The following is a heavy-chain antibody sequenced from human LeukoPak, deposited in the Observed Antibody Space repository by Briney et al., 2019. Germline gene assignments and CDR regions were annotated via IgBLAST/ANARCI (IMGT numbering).Heavy chain of an antibody. V-gene: IGHV3-23*01. D-gene: IGHD3-22*01. J-gene: IGHJ4*02. CDR1: GFMFSHDA. Sequence: GGSLRLSCPASGFMFSHDAMTWVRQAPGDGLEWVSTSNNAYSANYSDSVEGRFTISRDNSRNTLYLQMSSLRAEDTAVYYCAKPIDSNRYYSFVNWGQGTQVTVSS. CDR2: SNNAYSA. CDR3: AKPIDSNRYYSFVN.